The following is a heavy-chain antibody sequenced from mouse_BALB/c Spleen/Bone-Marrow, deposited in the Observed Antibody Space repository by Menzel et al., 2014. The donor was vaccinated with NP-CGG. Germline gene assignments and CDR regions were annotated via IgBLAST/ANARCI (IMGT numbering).Heavy chain of an antibody. J-gene: IGHJ1*01. CDR1: GFNIKDHY. D-gene: IGHD2-14*01. CDR2: IDPENGIT. V-gene: IGHV14-1*02. Sequence: VQLKESGANLVRPGALVKLSCKASGFNIKDHYIHWVRQRPEQDLEWIGWIDPENGITISDPRFQGKAIITADTSSNTAYLQVSSLTSEDTAVYYCDRGRYDWYFDVWGAGTTVTVSS. CDR3: DRGRYDWYFDV.